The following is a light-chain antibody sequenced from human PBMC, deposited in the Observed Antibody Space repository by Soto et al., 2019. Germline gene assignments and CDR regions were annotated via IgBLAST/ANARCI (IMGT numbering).Light chain of an antibody. J-gene: IGLJ1*01. Sequence: QSALTQPPSVSGAPGQGVTISCTGSSFNIGANYDVHWYQHLPGTGPKLLIYANSFRPSGVPDRVSASKSGSSASLAITGLQAEDEADYYCQSYDARLSAYVFGTGTSSPS. CDR1: SFNIGANYD. CDR2: ANS. CDR3: QSYDARLSAYV. V-gene: IGLV1-40*01.